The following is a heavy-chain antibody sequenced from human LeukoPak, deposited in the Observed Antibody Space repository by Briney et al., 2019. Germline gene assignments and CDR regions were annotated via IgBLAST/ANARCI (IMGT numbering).Heavy chain of an antibody. J-gene: IGHJ4*02. V-gene: IGHV3-21*01. CDR1: GFTFSAYT. CDR3: VKADPGEAGGPDH. D-gene: IGHD6-19*01. CDR2: ITTGSTYM. Sequence: GGSLRLSCAASGFTFSAYTILWVRQAPGQGLEWVSVITTGSTYMDYADSVKGRFTISRDNAKNSVSLQMDSLTSEDTAVYYCVKADPGEAGGPDHWGQGTLVTVSS.